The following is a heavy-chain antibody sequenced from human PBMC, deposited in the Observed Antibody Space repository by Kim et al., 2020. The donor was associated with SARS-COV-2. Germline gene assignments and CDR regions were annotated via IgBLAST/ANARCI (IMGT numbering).Heavy chain of an antibody. J-gene: IGHJ6*02. D-gene: IGHD3-3*01. CDR1: GFTFSSYA. Sequence: GGSLRLSCAASGFTFSSYAMHWVRQAPGKGLEWVALISYDGSNKYSADSVKGRFTISRDNSKNTLYLQMNSLRVEDTAVYYCEASTMVFGVVHYGMDVWGQGTTVTVSS. V-gene: IGHV3-30-3*01. CDR2: ISYDGSNK. CDR3: EASTMVFGVVHYGMDV.